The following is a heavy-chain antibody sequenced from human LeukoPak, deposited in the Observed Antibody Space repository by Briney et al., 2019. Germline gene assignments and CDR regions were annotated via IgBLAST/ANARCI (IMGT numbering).Heavy chain of an antibody. Sequence: KPSETLSLTCAVYGVSFGGYYWSWIRQPPGKGLEWIGEINHSGSTNYNPSLKSRVTTSVDTSKNQFSLKLSSVTAADTAVYYCARTSRYSSGWYLDYWGQGTLVTVSS. D-gene: IGHD6-19*01. V-gene: IGHV4-34*01. J-gene: IGHJ4*02. CDR1: GVSFGGYY. CDR3: ARTSRYSSGWYLDY. CDR2: INHSGST.